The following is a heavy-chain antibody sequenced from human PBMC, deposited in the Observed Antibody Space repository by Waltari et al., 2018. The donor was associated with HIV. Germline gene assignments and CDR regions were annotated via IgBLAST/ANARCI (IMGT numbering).Heavy chain of an antibody. Sequence: EVQLVESGGGLVQPGGSLRLSCAASGFTFRNAGMTWVRQAPGKGLEWVGRIKSRADGGTTDHAAPVKDRFTISRDDSKSTLFLQMNSLKTEDTAVYYCTTAPDYWGQGTLVTVSS. CDR1: GFTFRNAG. J-gene: IGHJ4*02. V-gene: IGHV3-15*01. CDR2: IKSRADGGTT. CDR3: TTAPDY.